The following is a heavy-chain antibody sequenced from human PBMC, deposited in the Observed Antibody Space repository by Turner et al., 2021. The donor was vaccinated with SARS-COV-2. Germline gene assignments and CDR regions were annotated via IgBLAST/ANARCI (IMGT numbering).Heavy chain of an antibody. V-gene: IGHV1-69*02. D-gene: IGHD2-15*01. Sequence: VQLVQSGAGVKKPGSSVKVSCKASGGPFRSYTISWVRQAPGQGLEWMGRIIPILGIAKDAQKFKGRGTITADKSKSTAYMEMSRMRSEDADVDDCARGRAPSVGSCYYGCNWFDPWGQGTLVTVSS. CDR2: IIPILGIA. CDR1: GGPFRSYT. CDR3: ARGRAPSVGSCYYGCNWFDP. J-gene: IGHJ5*02.